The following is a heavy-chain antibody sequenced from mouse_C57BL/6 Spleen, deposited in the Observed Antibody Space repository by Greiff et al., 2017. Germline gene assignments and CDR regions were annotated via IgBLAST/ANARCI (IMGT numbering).Heavy chain of an antibody. D-gene: IGHD2-3*01. CDR1: GFTFSDYY. CDR3: ARSVYDGYYDWYFDV. CDR2: INYDGSST. J-gene: IGHJ1*03. Sequence: DVQLQESEGGLVQPGSSMKLSCTASGFTFSDYYMAWVRQVPEKGLEWVANINYDGSSTYYLDSLKSRFIISRDNAKNILYLQMSSLKSEDTATYYCARSVYDGYYDWYFDVWGTGTTVTVSS. V-gene: IGHV5-16*01.